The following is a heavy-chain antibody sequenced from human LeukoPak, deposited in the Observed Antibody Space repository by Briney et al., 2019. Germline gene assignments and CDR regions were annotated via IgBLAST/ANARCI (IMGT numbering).Heavy chain of an antibody. CDR2: ISSSSSYI. CDR1: GFSSSTYA. CDR3: ARLFASGAPFDY. D-gene: IGHD1-26*01. V-gene: IGHV3-21*01. Sequence: GGSLRLSCAASGFSSSTYAMNWVRQAPGKGLEWVSSISSSSSYIYYADSVKGRFTISRDNAKNSLYLQMNSLRAEDTAVYYCARLFASGAPFDYWGQGTLVTVSS. J-gene: IGHJ4*02.